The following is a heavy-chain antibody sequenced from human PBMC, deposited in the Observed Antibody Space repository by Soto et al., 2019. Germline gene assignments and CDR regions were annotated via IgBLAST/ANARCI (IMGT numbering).Heavy chain of an antibody. V-gene: IGHV1-18*01. CDR3: ARDLSLGVVPAAIRFDY. Sequence: ASVQVSCKASGYTFTSYGISWVRQAPGQGLEWMGWISAYNGNTNYAQKLQGRVTMTTDTSTSTAYMELRSLRSDDTAVYYCARDLSLGVVPAAIRFDYWGQGTLVTVSS. J-gene: IGHJ4*02. CDR1: GYTFTSYG. D-gene: IGHD2-2*01. CDR2: ISAYNGNT.